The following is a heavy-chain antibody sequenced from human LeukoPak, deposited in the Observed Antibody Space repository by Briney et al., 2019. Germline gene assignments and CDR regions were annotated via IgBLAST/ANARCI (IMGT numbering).Heavy chain of an antibody. CDR3: ATGPHTALDY. J-gene: IGHJ4*02. CDR1: GGSINNYY. D-gene: IGHD5-18*01. CDR2: ISYTGTT. V-gene: IGHV4-59*08. Sequence: NPSETLSLTCTVSGGSINNYYWSWIRQPPGKGLEWIGYISYTGTTIYNPSLKTRVTISVDTSNQFSLKLSSVTAADTAMYYCATGPHTALDYWGQGTLVTVSS.